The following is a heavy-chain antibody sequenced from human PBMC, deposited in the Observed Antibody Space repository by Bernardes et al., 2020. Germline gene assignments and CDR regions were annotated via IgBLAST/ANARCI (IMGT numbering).Heavy chain of an antibody. CDR2: ISRSGGTS. J-gene: IGHJ4*02. CDR1: GFTFSTFT. V-gene: IGHV3-23*01. CDR3: AKGAWLDD. Sequence: VGPLIRSCAASGFTFSTFTMTWVRQAPGKGLEWVSEISRSGGTSNYVDSVKGRFTISRDNSNNTLYLQMSSLRAEDTAVYHCAKGAWLDDWGQGTLVTVSS.